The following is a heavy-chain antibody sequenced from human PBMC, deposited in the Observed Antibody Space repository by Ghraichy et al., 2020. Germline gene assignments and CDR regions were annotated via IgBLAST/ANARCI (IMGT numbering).Heavy chain of an antibody. D-gene: IGHD2-2*01. CDR2: IYYSGST. Sequence: SETLSLTCTVSGGSISSSSYYWGWIRQPPGKGLEWIGSIYYSGSTYYNPSLKSRVTISVDTSKNQFSLKLSSVTAADTAVYYCARPGLLGYCSSTSCHGAFEIWDKGTRVTVSS. CDR1: GGSISSSSYY. CDR3: ARPGLLGYCSSTSCHGAFEI. J-gene: IGHJ3*02. V-gene: IGHV4-39*01.